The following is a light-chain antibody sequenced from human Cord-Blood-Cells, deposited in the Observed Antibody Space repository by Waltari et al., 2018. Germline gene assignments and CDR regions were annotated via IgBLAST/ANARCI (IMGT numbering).Light chain of an antibody. Sequence: SSELTQDPAVSVALGQTVSITCQGDSLRSYNASWYQQEPGQAPVLVIYAKNNRTSGIPGRFSGSSSGNTASLTITGAQAEDEADYYCNSRDSSGNHVVFGGGTKLTVL. CDR2: AKN. V-gene: IGLV3-19*01. J-gene: IGLJ2*01. CDR1: SLRSYN. CDR3: NSRDSSGNHVV.